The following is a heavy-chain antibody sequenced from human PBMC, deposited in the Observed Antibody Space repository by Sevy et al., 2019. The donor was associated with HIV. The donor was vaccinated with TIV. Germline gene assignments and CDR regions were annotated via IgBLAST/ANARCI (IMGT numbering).Heavy chain of an antibody. V-gene: IGHV3-9*01. CDR3: TKDLGATLVPGYCYDGTCWPRDGFDI. Sequence: GGSLRLSCAASGFTFDDYAMHWVRQAPGKGLEWVSDVSWNSASIGYAGSVRGRFTISRDNAKNSLSLQMNSLTSEDTAFYYCTKDLGATLVPGYCYDGTCWPRDGFDIWGHGTMVTVSS. CDR1: GFTFDDYA. D-gene: IGHD2-15*01. CDR2: VSWNSASI. J-gene: IGHJ3*02.